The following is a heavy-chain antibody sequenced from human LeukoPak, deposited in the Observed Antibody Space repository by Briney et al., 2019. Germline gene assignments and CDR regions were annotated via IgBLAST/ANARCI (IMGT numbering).Heavy chain of an antibody. V-gene: IGHV3-23*01. CDR3: VKHSAAVLAAARFDY. CDR1: GFSFITYW. CDR2: IIGRVTKT. D-gene: IGHD2-2*01. J-gene: IGHJ4*02. Sequence: GGSLTLSCTASGFSFITYWMSCVRHAPGKWLEWVSFIIGRVTKTYYADSVKGRFTISRDNSKNTLYLQMNSLRAEDTAVYYCVKHSAAVLAAARFDYWGQGNLVTVSS.